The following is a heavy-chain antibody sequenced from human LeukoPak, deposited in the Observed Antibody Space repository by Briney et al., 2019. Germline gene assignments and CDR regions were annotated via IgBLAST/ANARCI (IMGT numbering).Heavy chain of an antibody. CDR1: GGSFSGYY. V-gene: IGHV4-34*01. D-gene: IGHD3-10*01. CDR3: ARGQGYYYGSGSHNLFDY. J-gene: IGHJ4*02. Sequence: SETLSLTCAVYGGSFSGYYWSWIRQPPGKGLEWIGEINHSGSTNYNPSLKSRVTISVDTSKNQFSLKLSSVTAADTAVYYCARGQGYYYGSGSHNLFDYWGQGTLVTVFS. CDR2: INHSGST.